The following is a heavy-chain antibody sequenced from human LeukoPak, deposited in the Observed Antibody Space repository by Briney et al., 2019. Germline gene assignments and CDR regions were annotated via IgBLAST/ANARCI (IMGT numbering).Heavy chain of an antibody. J-gene: IGHJ4*02. CDR1: GFTFDDYG. D-gene: IGHD6-19*01. CDR2: INWNGGST. CDR3: ARGVGSGWYFDY. V-gene: IGHV3-20*04. Sequence: PGGSLRLSCAASGFTFDDYGMSWVRQAPGKGLEWVSGINWNGGSTGYADSVNGRFTISRDNAKTSLYLQLNSLRAEDTALYYCARGVGSGWYFDYWGQGTLVTVSS.